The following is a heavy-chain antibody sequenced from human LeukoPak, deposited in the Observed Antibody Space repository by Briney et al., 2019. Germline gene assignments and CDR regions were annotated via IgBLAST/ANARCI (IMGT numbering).Heavy chain of an antibody. CDR1: GFTVSSNS. CDR2: IYSDNT. J-gene: IGHJ4*02. V-gene: IGHV3-66*03. CDR3: ARDGGRFGDYIDY. D-gene: IGHD3-10*01. Sequence: GGSLRLSCTVSGFTVSSNSMSWVRQAPGKGLEWVSFIYSDNTHYSDSVKGRFTISRDNSKNTLYLQMNSLRAEDTAVYYCARDGGRFGDYIDYWGQGTLVTVSS.